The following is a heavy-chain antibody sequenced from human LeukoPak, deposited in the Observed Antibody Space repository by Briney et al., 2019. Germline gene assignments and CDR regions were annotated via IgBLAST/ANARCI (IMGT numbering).Heavy chain of an antibody. Sequence: GGSLRLSCAASGFTFSSYAMSWVRQAPGKGLDLVSAIIGSGGYSYYADSVKGRFTISRDNSKNTLSLRMDSLRAEDTAVYYCVKLRGIYLDFDSWGRGTLVSVSS. CDR2: IIGSGGYS. V-gene: IGHV3-23*01. CDR1: GFTFSSYA. CDR3: VKLRGIYLDFDS. J-gene: IGHJ4*02. D-gene: IGHD1-26*01.